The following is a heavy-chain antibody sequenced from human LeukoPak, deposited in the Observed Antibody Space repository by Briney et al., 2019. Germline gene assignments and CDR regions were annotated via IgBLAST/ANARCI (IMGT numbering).Heavy chain of an antibody. Sequence: SETLSLTCAVSGGSISSGGYSWSWIRQPPGKGLEWIGYIYHSGSTYYNPSLKSRVTISVDRSKNQFSLKLSSVTAADTAVYYCARGVLGRDWFDPWGQGTLVTVSS. J-gene: IGHJ5*02. D-gene: IGHD7-27*01. V-gene: IGHV4-30-2*01. CDR2: IYHSGST. CDR1: GGSISSGGYS. CDR3: ARGVLGRDWFDP.